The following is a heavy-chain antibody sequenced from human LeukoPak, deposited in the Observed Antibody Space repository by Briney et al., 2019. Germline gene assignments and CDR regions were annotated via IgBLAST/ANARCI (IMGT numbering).Heavy chain of an antibody. J-gene: IGHJ6*03. CDR1: GFTFSSYW. D-gene: IGHD6-19*01. Sequence: GGSLRLSCAASGFTFSSYWMSWVRQAPGKGLEWVANIKEDGSEKYYVDSVKGRFTISRDNAKNSLYLQMNSLRAEDTAVYYCARAVRQRLVEGYYYSYYHMDVWGKGTTVTVSS. CDR3: ARAVRQRLVEGYYYSYYHMDV. CDR2: IKEDGSEK. V-gene: IGHV3-7*01.